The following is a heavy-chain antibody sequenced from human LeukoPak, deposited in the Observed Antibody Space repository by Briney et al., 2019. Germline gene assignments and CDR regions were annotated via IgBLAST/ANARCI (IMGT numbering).Heavy chain of an antibody. V-gene: IGHV1-2*02. J-gene: IGHJ6*03. Sequence: ASVKVSCKASGYTFTGYYMHWVRQAPGQGLEWMGWINPNSGGTNYPRKFKGRITMTRDTSISTAYMELSRLRCDDTAVYYCASRKYQLEYDYYYYYMDVWGKGTTVTVSS. D-gene: IGHD2-2*01. CDR2: INPNSGGT. CDR3: ASRKYQLEYDYYYYYMDV. CDR1: GYTFTGYY.